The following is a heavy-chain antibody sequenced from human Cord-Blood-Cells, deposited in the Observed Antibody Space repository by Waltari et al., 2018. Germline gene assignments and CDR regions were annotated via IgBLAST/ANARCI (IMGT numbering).Heavy chain of an antibody. J-gene: IGHJ3*02. CDR3: AKLISGYDGAVDS. V-gene: IGHV3-30*18. Sequence: QVQLVESGGGVVQPGRSLRLSCAASGFPFSSYGLHWVRQAPGKGLGWVAGISYDGSNKYYADSVKGRFTIARDNSKNTLYRQMNSLRAEDTAVYYCAKLISGYDGAVDSWGQGTMVTVSS. CDR2: ISYDGSNK. CDR1: GFPFSSYG. D-gene: IGHD5-12*01.